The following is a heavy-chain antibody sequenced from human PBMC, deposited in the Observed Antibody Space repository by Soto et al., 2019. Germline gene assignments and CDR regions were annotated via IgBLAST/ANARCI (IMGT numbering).Heavy chain of an antibody. Sequence: QVQLVQSGAEVKKPGASVTLSCKASGYTFANYGMHWVRQAPGQRLEWMAWINTGNGDTKYSQKLQGRVTVTRDTSASTVDMDLSRLRSEDTAIYFCAKGGSSGWYIDYWGQGTLVTVSS. CDR2: INTGNGDT. D-gene: IGHD6-19*01. CDR3: AKGGSSGWYIDY. J-gene: IGHJ4*02. CDR1: GYTFANYG. V-gene: IGHV1-3*04.